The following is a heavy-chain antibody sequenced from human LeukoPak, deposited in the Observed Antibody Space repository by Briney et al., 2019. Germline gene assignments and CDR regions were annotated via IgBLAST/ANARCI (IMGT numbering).Heavy chain of an antibody. CDR2: INPSGGST. V-gene: IGHV1-46*01. CDR1: GYTFTSYY. CDR3: ARDGALVPAAMAHYYYYYGMDV. J-gene: IGHJ6*02. Sequence: GASVKVSCKASGYTFTSYYMHWVRQAPGQGLERMGIINPSGGSTSYAQKFQGRVTMTRDTSTSTVYMELSSLRSEDTAVYYCARDGALVPAAMAHYYYYYGMDVWGQGTTVTVSS. D-gene: IGHD2-2*01.